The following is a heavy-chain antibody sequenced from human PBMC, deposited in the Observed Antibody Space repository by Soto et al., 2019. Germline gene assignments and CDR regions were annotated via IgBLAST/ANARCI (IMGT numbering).Heavy chain of an antibody. V-gene: IGHV3-30*18. J-gene: IGHJ4*02. CDR3: AKEADISGYYPDY. Sequence: GGSLRLSCAASGFTFSSYGMHWVRQAPGKGLEWVAVISYDGSNKYYADSVKGRFTISRDNSKNTLHLQVNSLRGEDTAVYYCAKEADISGYYPDYWGQGTQVTVFS. CDR1: GFTFSSYG. CDR2: ISYDGSNK. D-gene: IGHD3-22*01.